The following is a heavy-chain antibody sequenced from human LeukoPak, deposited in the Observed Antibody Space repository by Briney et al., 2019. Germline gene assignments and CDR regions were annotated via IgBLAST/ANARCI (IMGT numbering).Heavy chain of an antibody. V-gene: IGHV1-18*01. Sequence: GASVKVSCKASGYTFASYGITWVRQAPGQGLEWMGWISANNGHTNYAQKLQDGVTMTADTSTNTGYLELRSLTSNDTAVYYCARSYFYDLWGQGTLVTVSS. J-gene: IGHJ4*02. CDR1: GYTFASYG. CDR3: ARSYFYDL. CDR2: ISANNGHT. D-gene: IGHD3-22*01.